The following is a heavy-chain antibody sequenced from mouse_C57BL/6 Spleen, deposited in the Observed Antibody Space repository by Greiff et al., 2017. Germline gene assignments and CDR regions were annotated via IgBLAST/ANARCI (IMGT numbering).Heavy chain of an antibody. D-gene: IGHD2-1*01. CDR1: GYTFTDYY. Sequence: VQLQQSGPELVKPGASVKISCKASGYTFTDYYMNWVKQSHGKSLEWIGDINPNNGGTSYNQKFKGKATLTVDKSSSTAYMELRSLTSEDSAVYYCAKMRADGNYVAYWGQGTLVTVSA. CDR3: AKMRADGNYVAY. J-gene: IGHJ3*01. CDR2: INPNNGGT. V-gene: IGHV1-26*01.